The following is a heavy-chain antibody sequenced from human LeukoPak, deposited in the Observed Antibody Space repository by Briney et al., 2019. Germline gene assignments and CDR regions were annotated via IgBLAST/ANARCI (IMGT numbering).Heavy chain of an antibody. D-gene: IGHD6-19*01. CDR2: INQDGRQK. V-gene: IGHV3-7*04. CDR1: GITFRSFY. Sequence: GGSLRLSCAASGITFRSFYMSWVRQAPGKGLEWVANINQDGRQKNYVDSVRGRFTISRDNAKNSLYLEMNSLRSEDTAVYYCARDQEQLNMWGQGTMVTVSS. J-gene: IGHJ3*02. CDR3: ARDQEQLNM.